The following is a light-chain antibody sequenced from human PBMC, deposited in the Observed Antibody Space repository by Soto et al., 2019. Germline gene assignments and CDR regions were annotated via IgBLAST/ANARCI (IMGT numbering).Light chain of an antibody. V-gene: IGLV4-60*02. CDR1: SGHSTYI. CDR2: LEGSGSY. CDR3: ETWDTNVVV. J-gene: IGLJ2*01. Sequence: QSVLTQSSSASASLGSSVKLTCTLSSGHSTYIIAWHQQQPGKAPRYLMKLEGSGSYNKGSGIPDRFSGSSSGADRYLTISNLQFEDEADYYCETWDTNVVVFDGGTKVTVL.